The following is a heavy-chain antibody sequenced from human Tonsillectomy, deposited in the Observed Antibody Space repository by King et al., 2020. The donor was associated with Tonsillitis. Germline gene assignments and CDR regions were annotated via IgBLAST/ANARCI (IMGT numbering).Heavy chain of an antibody. CDR3: AIDLGEEEMTTFDY. CDR2: ISGYNGNT. J-gene: IGHJ4*02. V-gene: IGHV1-18*01. CDR1: GYTFTSYG. Sequence: QLVQSGAEVKKPGASVKVSCKASGYTFTSYGISWVRQAPGQGLEWMGWISGYNGNTNYAQKLQGRVTMTTDTSTSTAYMELRSLRSNDTAVYYCAIDLGEEEMTTFDYWGQGSLVTVSS. D-gene: IGHD5-24*01.